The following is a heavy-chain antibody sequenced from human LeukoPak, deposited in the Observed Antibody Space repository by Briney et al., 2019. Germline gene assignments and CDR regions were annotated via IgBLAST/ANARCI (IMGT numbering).Heavy chain of an antibody. CDR3: ARAVQLERPPPLIGYYYMDV. V-gene: IGHV4-59*01. D-gene: IGHD1-1*01. Sequence: SETLSLTCTVSGGSISSYYWSWIRQPPGKGLEWIGYIYYSGNTNYNPSLKSRVTISVDMSKNQFSLKLSSVTAADTAVYYCARAVQLERPPPLIGYYYMDVWGKGTTVTVSS. CDR1: GGSISSYY. J-gene: IGHJ6*03. CDR2: IYYSGNT.